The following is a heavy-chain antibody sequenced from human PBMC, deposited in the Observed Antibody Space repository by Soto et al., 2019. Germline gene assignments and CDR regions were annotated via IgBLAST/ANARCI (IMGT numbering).Heavy chain of an antibody. CDR3: ARHSTVWSGYSYYYYGMDV. D-gene: IGHD3-3*01. J-gene: IGHJ6*02. CDR2: IYYSGST. V-gene: IGHV4-39*01. CDR1: GGSISSSSYY. Sequence: ETLSLTCTVSGGSISSSSYYGGWIRQPPGKGLEWIGSIYYSGSTYYNPSLKSRVTISVDTSKNQFSLKLSSVTAADTAVYYCARHSTVWSGYSYYYYGMDVWGQGTTVTVSS.